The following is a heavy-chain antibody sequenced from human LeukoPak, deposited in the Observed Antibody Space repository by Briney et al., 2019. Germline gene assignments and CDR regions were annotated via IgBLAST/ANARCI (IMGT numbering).Heavy chain of an antibody. CDR1: GGSISSYY. CDR3: ARDLHYMDV. J-gene: IGHJ6*03. V-gene: IGHV4-59*12. CDR2: IYHSGST. Sequence: SETLSLTCTVSGGSISSYYWSWIRQPPGKGLEWIGYIYHSGSTYYNPSLKSRVTISVDRSKNQFSLKLSSVTAADTAVYYCARDLHYMDVWGKGTTVTVSS.